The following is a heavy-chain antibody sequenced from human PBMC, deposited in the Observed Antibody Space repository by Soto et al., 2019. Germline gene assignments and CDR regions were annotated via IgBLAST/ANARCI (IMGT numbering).Heavy chain of an antibody. J-gene: IGHJ6*02. D-gene: IGHD2-2*01. Sequence: QVQVVESGGGVVQPGTSLRLSCAASGFTFSVSAIHWVRQAPGKGLEWVAVISSDGSHQYYADSVRGRFTISRDNPKNTLYLQMNSLRAEDTAVYYCASSYCRSTRFYLYYYGMDVWGPGTTVTVSS. CDR3: ASSYCRSTRFYLYYYGMDV. V-gene: IGHV3-30-3*01. CDR2: ISSDGSHQ. CDR1: GFTFSVSA.